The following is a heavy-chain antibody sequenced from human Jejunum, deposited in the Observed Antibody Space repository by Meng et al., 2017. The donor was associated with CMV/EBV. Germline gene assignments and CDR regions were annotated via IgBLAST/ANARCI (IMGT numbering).Heavy chain of an antibody. CDR2: INGGGVNI. D-gene: IGHD5-12*01. Sequence: SGFTFSNYAMGWVRQAPGKGLEWVSGINGGGVNIYYVGSVKGRFTISRDNSKNTLYLQMNSLRDEDTAVFYCAKGRAYDSDWYFDVWGRGTLVTVSS. V-gene: IGHV3-23*01. J-gene: IGHJ2*01. CDR1: GFTFSNYA. CDR3: AKGRAYDSDWYFDV.